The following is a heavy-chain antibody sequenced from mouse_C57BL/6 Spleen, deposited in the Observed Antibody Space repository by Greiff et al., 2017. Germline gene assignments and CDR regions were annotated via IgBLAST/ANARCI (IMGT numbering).Heavy chain of an antibody. CDR2: ISNGGGST. CDR1: GFTFSDYY. Sequence: DVMLVESGGGLVQPGGSLKLSCAASGFTFSDYYMYWVRQTPEKRLEWVAYISNGGGSTYYPDTVKGRFTISRDNAKNTMYLQMSRLKSEDTAMYYGARRNYYGSEGAMDYWGQGTSVTVSS. J-gene: IGHJ4*01. CDR3: ARRNYYGSEGAMDY. V-gene: IGHV5-12*01. D-gene: IGHD1-1*01.